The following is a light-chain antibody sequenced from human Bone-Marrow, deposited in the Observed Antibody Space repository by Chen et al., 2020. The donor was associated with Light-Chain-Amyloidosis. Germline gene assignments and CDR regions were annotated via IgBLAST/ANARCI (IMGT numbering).Light chain of an antibody. Sequence: QSVLTQPPPVSGAPGQRVTISCTGSSSDIGAGYDVHWYQQLPGTAPKLLSYGNSNRPSGVPDRFSGSKSGTSASLAITGLQAEDEADYYCQSYDSSLSGSVFGGGTKLTVL. CDR1: SSDIGAGYD. CDR3: QSYDSSLSGSV. V-gene: IGLV1-40*01. J-gene: IGLJ2*01. CDR2: GNS.